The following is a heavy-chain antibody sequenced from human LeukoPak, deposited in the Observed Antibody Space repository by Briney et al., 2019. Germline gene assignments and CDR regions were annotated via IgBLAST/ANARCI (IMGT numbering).Heavy chain of an antibody. V-gene: IGHV4-59*01. CDR2: IYYSGST. Sequence: SETLSLTCTVSGGSISSYCWSWIRQPPGKGLEWIGYIYYSGSTNYNPSLKSRVTISVDTSKNQFSLKLSSVTAADTAVYYCARYYRVPNYYYYYMDVWGKGTTVTVSS. D-gene: IGHD3-10*01. CDR1: GGSISSYC. J-gene: IGHJ6*03. CDR3: ARYYRVPNYYYYYMDV.